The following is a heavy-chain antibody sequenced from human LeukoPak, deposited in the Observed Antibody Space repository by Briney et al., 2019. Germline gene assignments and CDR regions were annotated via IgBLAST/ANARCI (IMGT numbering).Heavy chain of an antibody. J-gene: IGHJ4*02. V-gene: IGHV4-34*01. CDR2: INHSGST. Sequence: KPSETLSLTCAVYGGSFSGYYWSWIRQPPGKGLEWIGEINHSGSTNYNPSLKSRVTISVDTSKNQFSLKLSSVTAADTAVYYCARSFFLSTPDYWGQGTLVTVSS. CDR1: GGSFSGYY. CDR3: ARSFFLSTPDY. D-gene: IGHD2-15*01.